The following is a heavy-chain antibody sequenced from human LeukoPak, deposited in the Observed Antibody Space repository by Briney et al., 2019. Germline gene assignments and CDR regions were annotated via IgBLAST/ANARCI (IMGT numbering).Heavy chain of an antibody. V-gene: IGHV4-59*08. Sequence: SETLSLTCTVSGGSISSYYWSWIRQPPGKGLEWIGNIYYSGSTNYNPSLKSRVTISVDTSKNHFSLKLSSVTAADTAVYYCARQPSLYSSGLNWFDPWGQGTLVTVSS. CDR2: IYYSGST. CDR1: GGSISSYY. CDR3: ARQPSLYSSGLNWFDP. J-gene: IGHJ5*02. D-gene: IGHD6-19*01.